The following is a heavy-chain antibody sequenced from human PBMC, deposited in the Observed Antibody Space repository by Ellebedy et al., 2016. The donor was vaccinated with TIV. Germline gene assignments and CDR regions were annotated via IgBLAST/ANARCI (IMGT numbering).Heavy chain of an antibody. Sequence: PGGSLRLSCAASGFTFSSYWMSWVRQAPGQGLEWVANIKQDGSKRFYVDPVKGRITISRDNAKNSLYLQMNSMRAEDTAVYYCARGRYTSGWYPDYFDYWGQGTLVTVSS. J-gene: IGHJ4*02. CDR2: IKQDGSKR. V-gene: IGHV3-7*03. CDR1: GFTFSSYW. CDR3: ARGRYTSGWYPDYFDY. D-gene: IGHD6-19*01.